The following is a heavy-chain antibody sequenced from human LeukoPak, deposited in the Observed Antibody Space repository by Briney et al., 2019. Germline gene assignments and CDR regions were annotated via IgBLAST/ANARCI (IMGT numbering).Heavy chain of an antibody. CDR2: ICYSGST. CDR1: GGSISSSSNC. V-gene: IGHV4-39*01. J-gene: IGHJ4*02. D-gene: IGHD4-17*01. Sequence: KPSETLSLTCSVSGGSISSSSNCWGWIRQPPGKGLEWIGSICYSGSTFYNPSLKSRVTLSVDTSKNQFSLKLSSVTAADTAVYYCARAHMTTEGRSYFDYWGQGTLVTVSS. CDR3: ARAHMTTEGRSYFDY.